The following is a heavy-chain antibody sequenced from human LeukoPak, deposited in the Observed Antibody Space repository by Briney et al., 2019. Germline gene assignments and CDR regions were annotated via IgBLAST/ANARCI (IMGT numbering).Heavy chain of an antibody. V-gene: IGHV4-34*01. Sequence: SETLSLTCAVYGGSFSGYYWSWIRQPPGKGLEYIAAINHSGSTNYYPSLKNRVTISVDTSKTQFSLKLSSVTAADTAVHYCARATSRIAARGGAFYYSGQGTLVTVSS. CDR2: INHSGST. J-gene: IGHJ4*02. CDR1: GGSFSGYY. CDR3: ARATSRIAARGGAFYY. D-gene: IGHD6-6*01.